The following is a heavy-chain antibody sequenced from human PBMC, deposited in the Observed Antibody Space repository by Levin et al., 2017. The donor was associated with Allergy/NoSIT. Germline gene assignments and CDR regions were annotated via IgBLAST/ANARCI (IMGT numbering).Heavy chain of an antibody. CDR2: ISYDGSNK. CDR1: GFTFSSYA. V-gene: IGHV3-30-3*01. CDR3: ARAEYSSSLRGKHYYYYYMDG. Sequence: HPGGSLRLSCAASGFTFSSYAMHWVRQAPGKGLEWVAVISYDGSNKYYADSVKGRFTISRDNSKNTLYLQMNSLRAEDTAVYYCARAEYSSSLRGKHYYYYYMDGWGKGTTVTVSS. D-gene: IGHD6-6*01. J-gene: IGHJ6*03.